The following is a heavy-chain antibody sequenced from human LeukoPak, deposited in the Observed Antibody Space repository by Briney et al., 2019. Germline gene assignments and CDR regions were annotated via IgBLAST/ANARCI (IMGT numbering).Heavy chain of an antibody. J-gene: IGHJ4*02. CDR2: IYYSGST. CDR3: ARSGGYNPLDY. Sequence: SETLSLTCTVSGGSVSSNDYYWSWIRQPPGKGLEWIGYIYYSGSTYYNPSLMSRVTISIDTSKNHFSPRLSSVTAADTAVYYCARSGGYNPLDYWGQGTLVTVSS. V-gene: IGHV4-30-4*01. D-gene: IGHD5-24*01. CDR1: GGSVSSNDYY.